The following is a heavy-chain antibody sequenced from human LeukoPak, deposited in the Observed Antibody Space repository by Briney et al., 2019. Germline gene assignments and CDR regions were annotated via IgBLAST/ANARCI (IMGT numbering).Heavy chain of an antibody. CDR3: ARGGSSCFDS. V-gene: IGHV3-7*02. CDR2: INHEGTEK. J-gene: IGHJ4*02. D-gene: IGHD6-13*01. CDR1: GFTFSRTW. Sequence: GGSLRLSCAASGFTFSRTWMSWLRRAPGKGLEWVAYINHEGTEKDYMDSVKGRFTTSRDNAKNSLYLQMNNLRDEDTAVYYCARGGSSCFDSWGQGTLVTVSS.